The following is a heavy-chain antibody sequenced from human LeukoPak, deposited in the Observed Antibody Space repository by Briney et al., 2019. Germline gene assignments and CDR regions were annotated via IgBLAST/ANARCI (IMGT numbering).Heavy chain of an antibody. J-gene: IGHJ4*02. CDR2: LYYNGIT. V-gene: IGHV4-31*03. D-gene: IGHD3-10*01. Sequence: SETLSLTCTVSGDSINSGGYYWTWIRQHPGKGLEWNGCLYYNGITYYTPSLKSRLTISVDTSKRQFSLKLSSVTAADTAVYYCAIVRGSGSSVYWGPGTLVTVSS. CDR1: GDSINSGGYY. CDR3: AIVRGSGSSVY.